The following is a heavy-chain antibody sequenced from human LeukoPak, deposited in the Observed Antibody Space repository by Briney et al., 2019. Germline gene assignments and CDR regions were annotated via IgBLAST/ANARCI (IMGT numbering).Heavy chain of an antibody. D-gene: IGHD2-8*02. CDR3: ARKTGGTRITYYGMVV. CDR2: IYYSGST. V-gene: IGHV4-39*01. Sequence: SETLSLTCTVSGGSISSSSYYWAWIRQPPGKGLEWIGSIYYSGSTYNNPSLKSRVTISVDTSKNQFSLKLSSVTAADTAVYYCARKTGGTRITYYGMVVWGQGTTVTVSS. CDR1: GGSISSSSYY. J-gene: IGHJ6*02.